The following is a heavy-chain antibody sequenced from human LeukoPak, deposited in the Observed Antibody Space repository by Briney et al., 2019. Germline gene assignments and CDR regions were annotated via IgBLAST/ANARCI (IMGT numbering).Heavy chain of an antibody. Sequence: GGSLRLSCAASGFTVSSNYMSWVRQAPGKGLEWVSVIYSGGSTYYADSVKGRFTISRDNSKNTLYLQMNSLRAEDTAVYYCASSYHDSFDAFDIWGQGTIVTVSS. CDR3: ASSYHDSFDAFDI. J-gene: IGHJ3*02. CDR2: IYSGGST. CDR1: GFTVSSNY. D-gene: IGHD1-26*01. V-gene: IGHV3-53*01.